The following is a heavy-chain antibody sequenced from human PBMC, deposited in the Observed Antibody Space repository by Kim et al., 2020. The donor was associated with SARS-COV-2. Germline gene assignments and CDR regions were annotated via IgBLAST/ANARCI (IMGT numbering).Heavy chain of an antibody. D-gene: IGHD6-13*01. J-gene: IGHJ5*02. Sequence: GGSLRLSCAASGFTFSDYYMSWIRQAPGKGLEWVSYISSSSSYTNYADAVKGRFTISRDNAKNSLYLQMNSRRAEDTAVYYCARVMPKGAAAGTGWFDPWGQGTLVTVSS. CDR2: ISSSSSYT. V-gene: IGHV3-11*05. CDR1: GFTFSDYY. CDR3: ARVMPKGAAAGTGWFDP.